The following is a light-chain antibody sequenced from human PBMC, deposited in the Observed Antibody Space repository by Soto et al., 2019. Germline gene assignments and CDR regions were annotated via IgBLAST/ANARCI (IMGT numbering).Light chain of an antibody. J-gene: IGKJ1*01. CDR1: QSISYN. CDR2: GAS. V-gene: IGKV3-15*01. CDR3: QHYNNWPPWT. Sequence: EIVMTQSPATLSVSPGERATLSCRASQSISYNLAWYQQKPGQAPRLLIYGASIRATGIPARFSGSGSGTEFTLTISTLQSEDFAIYYCQHYNNWPPWTFGQGTKVDIK.